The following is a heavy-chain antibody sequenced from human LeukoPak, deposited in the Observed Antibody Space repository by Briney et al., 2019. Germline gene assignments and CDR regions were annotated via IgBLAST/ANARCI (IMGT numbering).Heavy chain of an antibody. D-gene: IGHD3-22*01. CDR3: ARGWDSSGQIPFFY. CDR1: GGTFKNYA. V-gene: IGHV1-69*13. CDR2: IIPIFGTA. Sequence: ASVKVSCKASGGTFKNYAINWVRQAPGQGLEGMGGIIPIFGTANYAQKFQGRVTITADESTSTAYMELSSMRSEDTAVYYCARGWDSSGQIPFFYWGQGTLVTVSS. J-gene: IGHJ4*02.